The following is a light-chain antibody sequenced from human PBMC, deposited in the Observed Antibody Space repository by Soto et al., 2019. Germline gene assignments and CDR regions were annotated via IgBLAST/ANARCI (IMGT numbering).Light chain of an antibody. CDR3: QQYEAGVT. CDR1: QSISSW. V-gene: IGKV1-5*01. Sequence: DIQTTQFPSTLSASVGDSVTITCRASQSISSWLAWYQQKPGKAPKLLIYGASSLRSGVPLRFSGSGSGTDFTLTISRLEPEDVAVYYCQQYEAGVTFGQGTKVDI. J-gene: IGKJ1*01. CDR2: GAS.